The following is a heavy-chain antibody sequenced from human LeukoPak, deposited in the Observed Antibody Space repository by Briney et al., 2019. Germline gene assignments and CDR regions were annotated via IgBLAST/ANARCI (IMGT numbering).Heavy chain of an antibody. CDR2: IKQDGSEK. CDR3: AKGSPEWELRTYYFDY. Sequence: GGSLRLSCAASGFTFSSYWMSWVRQAPGKGLEWVANIKQDGSEKYCVDSVKGRFTISRDNSKNTLYLQMNSLRAEDTAVYYCAKGSPEWELRTYYFDYWGQGTLVTVSS. CDR1: GFTFSSYW. D-gene: IGHD1-26*01. J-gene: IGHJ4*02. V-gene: IGHV3-7*03.